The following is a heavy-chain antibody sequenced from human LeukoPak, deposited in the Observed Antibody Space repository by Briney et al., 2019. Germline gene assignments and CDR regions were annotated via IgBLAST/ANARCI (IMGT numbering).Heavy chain of an antibody. V-gene: IGHV4-34*01. Sequence: SETLSLTCAVYGGSFSGYYWSWIRQPPGKGLEWIGEINHSGSNNYNPSLKSRVTISVDTSKNQFSLKLSSVTAADTAVYYCARSVAGSLDSDYWGQGTLVTVSS. CDR2: INHSGSN. D-gene: IGHD6-19*01. CDR3: ARSVAGSLDSDY. J-gene: IGHJ4*02. CDR1: GGSFSGYY.